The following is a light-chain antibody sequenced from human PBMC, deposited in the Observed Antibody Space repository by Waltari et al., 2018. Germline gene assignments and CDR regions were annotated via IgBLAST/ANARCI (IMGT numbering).Light chain of an antibody. Sequence: DIQMTQSPSTLSASVGDRVTITCRASQSIGSSLAWYQQKPGKGPKVVIYEASSLESGVPSRFSGSGSGTEFTLTISSLQPDDFATYYCQQCNSYLLTFGGGTKVEIK. CDR2: EAS. CDR3: QQCNSYLLT. V-gene: IGKV1-5*03. J-gene: IGKJ4*01. CDR1: QSIGSS.